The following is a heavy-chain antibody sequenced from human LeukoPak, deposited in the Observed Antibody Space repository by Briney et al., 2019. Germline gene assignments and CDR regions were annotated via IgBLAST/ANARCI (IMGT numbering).Heavy chain of an antibody. Sequence: PGGSLRLSCVASGFTFSSYEMNWVRQTPGKGLEWVSYITGSGSTIYYADSVRGRFTISRDNTKNSLYLQMNSLRAEDTAVYYCASIPSRRQLVDYWGQGTLVIVSS. D-gene: IGHD6-13*01. J-gene: IGHJ4*02. CDR1: GFTFSSYE. CDR2: ITGSGSTI. V-gene: IGHV3-48*03. CDR3: ASIPSRRQLVDY.